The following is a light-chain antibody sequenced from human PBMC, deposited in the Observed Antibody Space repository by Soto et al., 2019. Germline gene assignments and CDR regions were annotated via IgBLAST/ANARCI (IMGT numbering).Light chain of an antibody. CDR2: AAS. Sequence: AIRMTQSPSSFSASTGDRVTITCRASQGISSYLAWYPKKPGKAPKLLIYAASTLQSGVPSRFSGGGSGTDFNLTISSLLTEDFATYYCQQRYIAPWTFGQGTKLDIK. CDR3: QQRYIAPWT. CDR1: QGISSY. J-gene: IGKJ1*01. V-gene: IGKV1-8*01.